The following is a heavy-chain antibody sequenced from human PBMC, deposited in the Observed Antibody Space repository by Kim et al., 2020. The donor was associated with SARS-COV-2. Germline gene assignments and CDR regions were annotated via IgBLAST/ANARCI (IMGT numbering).Heavy chain of an antibody. D-gene: IGHD2-15*01. J-gene: IGHJ3*02. CDR1: GGSFSGYY. Sequence: SETLSLTCAVYGGSFSGYYWSWIRQPPGKGLEWIGEINHSGSTNYNPSLKSRVTISVDTSKNQFSLKLSSVTAADTAVYYCARGAPWTRDCSGGSCPPGLAFDIWGQGTMVTVSS. V-gene: IGHV4-34*01. CDR3: ARGAPWTRDCSGGSCPPGLAFDI. CDR2: INHSGST.